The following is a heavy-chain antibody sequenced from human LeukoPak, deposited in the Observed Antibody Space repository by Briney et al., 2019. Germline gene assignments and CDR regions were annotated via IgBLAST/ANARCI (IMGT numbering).Heavy chain of an antibody. J-gene: IGHJ4*02. CDR2: IYYSGST. CDR1: GGSISSYY. D-gene: IGHD4-17*01. V-gene: IGHV4-59*01. Sequence: SETPSLTCTVSGGSISSYYWSWIRQPPGKGLEWIGYIYYSGSTNYNPSLKSRVTISVDTSKNQFSLKLSSVTAADTAVYYCARGIGYGDYPYYFDYWGQGTLVTVSS. CDR3: ARGIGYGDYPYYFDY.